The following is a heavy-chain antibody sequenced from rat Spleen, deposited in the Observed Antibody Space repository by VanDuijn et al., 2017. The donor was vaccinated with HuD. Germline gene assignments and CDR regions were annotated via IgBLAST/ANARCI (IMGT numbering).Heavy chain of an antibody. CDR1: GFTFSNAW. Sequence: EVQLVETGGSLVQPGKSLKLTCATSGFTFSNAWMHWVRQSPEKQLEWVAQIKAKSNNYATYYAESVKGRFTISRDDSKSSVYLQMNNLKEEDTAIYYCAHYEWGQGVMVTVSS. CDR3: AHYE. CDR2: IKAKSNNYAT. V-gene: IGHV6-8*01. D-gene: IGHD1-12*01. J-gene: IGHJ2*01.